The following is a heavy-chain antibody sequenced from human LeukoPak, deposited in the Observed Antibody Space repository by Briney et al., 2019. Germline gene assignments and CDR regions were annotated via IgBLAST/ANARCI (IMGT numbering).Heavy chain of an antibody. V-gene: IGHV4-4*02. CDR1: GGSISSSNW. CDR2: IYRSGST. Sequence: SGTLSLTCAVSGGSISSSNWWSWVRQPPGKGLDWIGEIYRSGSTNYNPSLKSRVTISVDKSKNQFSLKLSSVTAADTAVYYCARGRLAVAGYFDYWGQGTLVTVSS. J-gene: IGHJ4*02. CDR3: ARGRLAVAGYFDY. D-gene: IGHD6-19*01.